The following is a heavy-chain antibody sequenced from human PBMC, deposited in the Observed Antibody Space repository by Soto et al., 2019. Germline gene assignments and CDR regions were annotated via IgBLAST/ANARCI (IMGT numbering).Heavy chain of an antibody. CDR3: AKGNSRYSISWYGVDY. Sequence: PGGSLRLSCAASGFTFSSYWMSWVRQAPGKGLEWVALISYDGSNKYYADSVKGRFTISRDNSKNTLYLQVNSLRAEDTAVYYCAKGNSRYSISWYGVDYWGQGTLVTVSS. V-gene: IGHV3-30*18. J-gene: IGHJ4*02. CDR2: ISYDGSNK. D-gene: IGHD6-13*01. CDR1: GFTFSSYW.